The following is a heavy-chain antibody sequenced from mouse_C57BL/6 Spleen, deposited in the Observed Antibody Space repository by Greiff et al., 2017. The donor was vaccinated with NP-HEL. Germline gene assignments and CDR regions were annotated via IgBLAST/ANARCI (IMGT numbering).Heavy chain of an antibody. D-gene: IGHD2-4*01. V-gene: IGHV1-61*01. CDR2: IYPSDSET. CDR3: ARCGDYDVYWYFDV. Sequence: QVQLQQPGAELVRPGSSVKLSCKASGYTFTSYWMDWVKQRPGQGLEWIGNIYPSDSETHYNQKFKDKATLTVDKSSSTAYMQLSSLTSEDSAVYYCARCGDYDVYWYFDVWGTGTTVTVSS. J-gene: IGHJ1*03. CDR1: GYTFTSYW.